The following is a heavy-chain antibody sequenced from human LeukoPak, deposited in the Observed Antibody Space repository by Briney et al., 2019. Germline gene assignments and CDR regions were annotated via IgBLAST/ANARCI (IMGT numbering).Heavy chain of an antibody. J-gene: IGHJ4*02. V-gene: IGHV4-4*02. CDR3: AREGSAMVRGVIGVY. Sequence: SETLSLTCAVSGGSISSSNWWSWVRQPPGKGLEWIGEIYHSGSTNYNPSLKGRVTISVDKSKNQFSLKLSSVTAADTAVYYCAREGSAMVRGVIGVYWGQGTLVTVSS. CDR1: GGSISSSNW. D-gene: IGHD3-10*01. CDR2: IYHSGST.